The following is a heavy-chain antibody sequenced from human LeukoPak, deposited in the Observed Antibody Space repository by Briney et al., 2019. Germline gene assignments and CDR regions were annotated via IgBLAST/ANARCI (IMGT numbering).Heavy chain of an antibody. D-gene: IGHD3-9*01. Sequence: PSRSLRLSCAASGFTFDDYAMHWVRQAPGKGLEWVSGISWNSGSIGYADSVKGRFTTSRDNAKNSLFLQMNSLRPEDTALYYCAKAKYYDILTGPTNHWHFDLWGRGTLVAVSS. CDR2: ISWNSGSI. V-gene: IGHV3-9*01. J-gene: IGHJ2*01. CDR3: AKAKYYDILTGPTNHWHFDL. CDR1: GFTFDDYA.